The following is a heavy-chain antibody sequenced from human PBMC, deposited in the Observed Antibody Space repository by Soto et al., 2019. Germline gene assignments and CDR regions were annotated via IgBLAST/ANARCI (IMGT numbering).Heavy chain of an antibody. Sequence: SETLSLTCIVSGGSVGSGAYYWSWIRQPPGSALEWIGYIQYSGDTNYNSSLKSRVTISVDRTRNQFSLKLSSVTAADMAVYYCARGGGYDSFDYWGQGVLVTVSS. CDR1: GGSVGSGAYY. CDR3: ARGGGYDSFDY. CDR2: IQYSGDT. V-gene: IGHV4-61*08. D-gene: IGHD5-12*01. J-gene: IGHJ4*02.